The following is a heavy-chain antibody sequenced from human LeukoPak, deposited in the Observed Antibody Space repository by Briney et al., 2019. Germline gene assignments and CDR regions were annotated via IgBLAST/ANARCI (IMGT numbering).Heavy chain of an antibody. CDR2: IYYTGNT. V-gene: IGHV4-4*02. J-gene: IGHJ5*02. Sequence: PSETLSLTCAVSGGSITSSNLWSWVRQPPGKGLGGIGEIYYTGNTNYNPSLKSRLTISVDKSNNQSSLNLGSVTAADTAVYYCAKSNAWDWFAPWGQGTLVTVSS. D-gene: IGHD4-11*01. CDR3: AKSNAWDWFAP. CDR1: GGSITSSNL.